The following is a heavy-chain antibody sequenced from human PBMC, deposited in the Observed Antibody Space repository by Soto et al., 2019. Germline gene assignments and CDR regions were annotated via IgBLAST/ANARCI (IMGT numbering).Heavy chain of an antibody. CDR2: IYWAGDK. CDR3: ARNYYDDVGNAFDN. D-gene: IGHD3-22*01. Sequence: QITLKESGPTLVRPTQTLTLTCTFSGFSLSTRAVGVAWIRQPPGKALEWLALIYWAGDKRYSPSLKSRLTITKGTAKNQVVLTRSNMDPVDTATYYGARNYYDDVGNAFDNWGQGTLVTVSS. V-gene: IGHV2-5*02. J-gene: IGHJ4*02. CDR1: GFSLSTRAVG.